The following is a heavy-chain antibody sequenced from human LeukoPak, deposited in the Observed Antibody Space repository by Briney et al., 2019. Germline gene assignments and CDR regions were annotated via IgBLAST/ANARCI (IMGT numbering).Heavy chain of an antibody. CDR1: GVSFSGYY. CDR3: ARYSEAVTGTSKWFDP. V-gene: IGHV4-34*01. J-gene: IGHJ5*02. Sequence: SETLSLTCTVSGVSFSGYYWTWVRQPPGKGLEWIGEITHSGSTNCNPSLKSRVTISVDTSKNQFSLKLSSVTAADTAVYYCARYSEAVTGTSKWFDPWGQGTLVTVSS. CDR2: ITHSGST. D-gene: IGHD6-19*01.